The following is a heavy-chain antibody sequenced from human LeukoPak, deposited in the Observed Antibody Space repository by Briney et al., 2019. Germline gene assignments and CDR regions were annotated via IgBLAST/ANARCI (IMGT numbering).Heavy chain of an antibody. CDR2: IYYSGST. CDR1: GGSISSYY. V-gene: IGHV4-59*01. J-gene: IGHJ3*02. D-gene: IGHD4-17*01. Sequence: PSETLSLTCTVSGGSISSYYWSWIRQPPGKGLEWIGYIYYSGSTNYNPSLKSRVTISVDTSKNQFSLKLSSVTAADTAVYYCARDGADEAFDIWGQGTMVTVSS. CDR3: ARDGADEAFDI.